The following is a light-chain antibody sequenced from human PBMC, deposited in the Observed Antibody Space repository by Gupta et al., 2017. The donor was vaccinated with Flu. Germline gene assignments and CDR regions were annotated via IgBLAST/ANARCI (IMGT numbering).Light chain of an antibody. CDR1: QNALYIPNNNNY. CDR3: QQYDTTPRT. J-gene: IGKJ1*01. V-gene: IGKV4-1*01. CDR2: WAS. Sequence: IVMTQSPDSLAVSLGERATINCTSSQNALYIPNNNNYLAWYQQKPGQPPKLLIHWASTRESGVPDRFSGSGSGADFTLTISSLQAEDVAVYYCQQYDTTPRTFGQGTSVDIK.